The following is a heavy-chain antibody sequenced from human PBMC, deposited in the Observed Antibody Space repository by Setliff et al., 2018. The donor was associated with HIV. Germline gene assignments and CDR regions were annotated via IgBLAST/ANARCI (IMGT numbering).Heavy chain of an antibody. CDR3: AREDVTTSGLDI. V-gene: IGHV3-74*01. Sequence: GGSLRLSCAASGLTFSRHRMHWVRQAPGKGLVWVSNINSDGGTTAYADPVKGRVTVSRDNAKSTVYLQMNSLRVEDTAVYYCAREDVTTSGLDIWGQGTMVTVSS. D-gene: IGHD4-17*01. CDR1: GLTFSRHR. J-gene: IGHJ3*02. CDR2: INSDGGTT.